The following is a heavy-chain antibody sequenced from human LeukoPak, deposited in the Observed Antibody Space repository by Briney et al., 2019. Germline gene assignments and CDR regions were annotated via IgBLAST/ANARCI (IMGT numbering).Heavy chain of an antibody. CDR3: AGMPSSGYYYFDY. CDR2: ITGSTYSS. CDR1: GFIFSSYG. Sequence: PGGSLRLSCAASGFIFSSYGMSWVRQAPGEGLEWISGITGSTYSSYYADSVRGRFTISRDNSRNTLYLQMNSLRAEDTAVYYCAGMPSSGYYYFDYWGQGTLVTVSS. J-gene: IGHJ4*02. D-gene: IGHD3-22*01. V-gene: IGHV3-23*01.